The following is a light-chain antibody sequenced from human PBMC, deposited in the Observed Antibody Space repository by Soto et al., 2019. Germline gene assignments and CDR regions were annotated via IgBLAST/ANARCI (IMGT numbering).Light chain of an antibody. V-gene: IGLV2-14*01. CDR2: EVS. CDR3: SSYTSSSTLGV. Sequence: QSALTQPASVSGSPGHSITISCTGTSSDVGGYNYVSWYQQHPGKAPKLMIYEVSNRHSGVSNRFSGSKSGNTASLTISGLQAEDEADYYCSSYTSSSTLGVFGGGSKLTVL. J-gene: IGLJ3*02. CDR1: SSDVGGYNY.